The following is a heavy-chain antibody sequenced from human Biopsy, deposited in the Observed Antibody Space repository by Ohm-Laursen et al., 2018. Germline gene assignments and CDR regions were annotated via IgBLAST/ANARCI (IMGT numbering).Heavy chain of an antibody. CDR3: ARGDYFDSNGYFWFDP. CDR1: GGSINSGGHF. CDR2: IFNSANT. D-gene: IGHD3-22*01. J-gene: IGHJ5*02. Sequence: TLSLTCSVSGGSINSGGHFWSWIRQRPGKGLEWIGYIFNSANTYCNPSLKNLITISGDTSKNQFSLKLNSVTAADTAVYYCARGDYFDSNGYFWFDPWGQGTLVTVSS. V-gene: IGHV4-31*01.